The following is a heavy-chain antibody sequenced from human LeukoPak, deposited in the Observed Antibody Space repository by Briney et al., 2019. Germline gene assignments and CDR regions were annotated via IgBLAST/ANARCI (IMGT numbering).Heavy chain of an antibody. CDR1: GFSLSTSGMC. Sequence: SGPTLVNPTQTLTLTCTFSGFSLSTSGMCVSWIRQPPRKALEWLARIDWDDDKYYSTSLKTRLTISKDTSKNQVVLTMTNMDPVDTATYYCARITAARLYAFDIWGQGTMVTVCS. D-gene: IGHD6-6*01. CDR3: ARITAARLYAFDI. CDR2: IDWDDDK. V-gene: IGHV2-70*11. J-gene: IGHJ3*02.